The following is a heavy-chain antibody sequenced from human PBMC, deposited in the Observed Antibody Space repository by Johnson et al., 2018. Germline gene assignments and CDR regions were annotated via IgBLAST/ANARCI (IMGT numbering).Heavy chain of an antibody. J-gene: IGHJ3*02. CDR3: SKDGGSSGWWDDAFDI. D-gene: IGHD6-19*01. V-gene: IGHV3-23*04. CDR1: GFTFSSYA. Sequence: VQLVESGGGLVQPGGSLRLSCAASGFTFSSYAMSWVRQGPGKGPEWVSAISGRGGSTDYADSVKGRFTISRDNSKNPVYLQMNSLRAEDTALYYCSKDGGSSGWWDDAFDIWGQGTMVTVSS. CDR2: ISGRGGST.